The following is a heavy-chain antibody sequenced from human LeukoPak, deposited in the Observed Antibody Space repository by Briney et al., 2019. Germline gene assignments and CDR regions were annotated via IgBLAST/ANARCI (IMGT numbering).Heavy chain of an antibody. D-gene: IGHD3-3*01. CDR1: GGSISSYY. CDR3: ARGKITIFGVVTYDY. J-gene: IGHJ4*02. CDR2: IYYSGST. V-gene: IGHV4-59*01. Sequence: SETLSLTCTVSGGSISSYYWSWIRQPPGKGLEWIGYIYYSGSTNYNPSLKSRVTISVDTSKNQFSLKLSSVTAADTAVYYCARGKITIFGVVTYDYWGQGTLVTVTS.